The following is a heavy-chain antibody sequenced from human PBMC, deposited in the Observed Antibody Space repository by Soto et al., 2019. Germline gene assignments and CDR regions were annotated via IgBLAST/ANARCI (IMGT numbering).Heavy chain of an antibody. CDR2: IYYSGST. D-gene: IGHD3-10*01. J-gene: IGHJ3*02. CDR1: GGSISSYY. Sequence: QVQLQESGPGLVKPSETLSLTCTVSGGSISSYYWSWIRQPPGKGLEWIGYIYYSGSTNYNPSLRCRVTISVDTSKNQFSLKLSSVTAADTAVYYCASRYGSAFDIWGQGTMVTVSS. V-gene: IGHV4-59*01. CDR3: ASRYGSAFDI.